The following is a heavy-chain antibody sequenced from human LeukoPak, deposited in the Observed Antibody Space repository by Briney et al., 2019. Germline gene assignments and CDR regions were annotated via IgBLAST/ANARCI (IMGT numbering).Heavy chain of an antibody. CDR1: GGSFSGYY. CDR3: ARDFDRTDYYGSGSYYA. V-gene: IGHV4-34*01. CDR2: INQSGST. Sequence: SETLSLTCAVYGGSFSGYYWNWIRQAPGKGLEWIGDINQSGSTNYNPSLKSRVTISVDTSKNQFSLRLFSVTAADTAVYYCARDFDRTDYYGSGSYYAWGQGTLVTVSS. J-gene: IGHJ4*02. D-gene: IGHD3-10*01.